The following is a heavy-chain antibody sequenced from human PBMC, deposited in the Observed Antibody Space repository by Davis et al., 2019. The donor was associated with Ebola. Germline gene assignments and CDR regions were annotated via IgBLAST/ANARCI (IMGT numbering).Heavy chain of an antibody. CDR1: GDSVSSNSAA. J-gene: IGHJ6*02. CDR3: ARVTVHYYYYGMDV. Sequence: SQTLSLTCAISGDSVSSNSAAWNCIRQSPSRVLEWLGRTYYRSKWYNDYAVSVKSRITINPDTSKNQFSLQLNSVTPEDTAVYYCARVTVHYYYYGMDVWRQGTTVTVSS. V-gene: IGHV6-1*01. D-gene: IGHD4-17*01. CDR2: TYYRSKWYN.